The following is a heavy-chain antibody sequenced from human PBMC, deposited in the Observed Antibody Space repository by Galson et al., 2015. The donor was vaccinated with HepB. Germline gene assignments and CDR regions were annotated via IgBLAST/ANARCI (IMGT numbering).Heavy chain of an antibody. CDR1: GYTFTGYY. J-gene: IGHJ4*02. CDR3: ARSSGWENFDY. Sequence: SVKVSCKASGYTFTGYYMHWVRQAPGQGLEWMGWINAGNGNTKYSQKFQGRVTITRDTSASTAYMELSSLRSEDTAVYYCARSSGWENFDYWGQETLVTVSS. CDR2: INAGNGNT. D-gene: IGHD6-19*01. V-gene: IGHV1-3*01.